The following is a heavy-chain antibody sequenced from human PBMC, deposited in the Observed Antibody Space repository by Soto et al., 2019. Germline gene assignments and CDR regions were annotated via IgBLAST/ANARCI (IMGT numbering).Heavy chain of an antibody. V-gene: IGHV2-5*01. CDR3: AHRVLRTVFGLVTTTAIYFDF. D-gene: IGHD3-3*01. CDR1: GFSLTTSGVG. Sequence: QITLNESGPTVVRPTETLTLTCRFSGFSLTTSGVGVGWIRQSPGKAPEWLALIYWYDDKRYSASLKSRLTITKDTSKNQLVLTVSDLDPTDTATYYCAHRVLRTVFGLVTTTAIYFDFWGQGTPVAVSS. J-gene: IGHJ4*02. CDR2: IYWYDDK.